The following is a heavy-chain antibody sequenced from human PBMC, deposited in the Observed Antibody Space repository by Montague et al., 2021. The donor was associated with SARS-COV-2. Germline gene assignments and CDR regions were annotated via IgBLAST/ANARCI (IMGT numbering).Heavy chain of an antibody. D-gene: IGHD3-9*01. CDR3: ARQDYDNLSGCRYYYYGMDV. V-gene: IGHV3-23*03. CDR1: GVNFRSYV. CDR2: IYSDESHT. J-gene: IGHJ6*02. Sequence: SLRLSCAASGVNFRSYVVSWVRQVQGNGLEWVSGIYSDESHTNYADSVKGRFTISRDNSKNMVYLEMSNLRAEDTAVYYCARQDYDNLSGCRYYYYGMDVWGQGTTVTVSS.